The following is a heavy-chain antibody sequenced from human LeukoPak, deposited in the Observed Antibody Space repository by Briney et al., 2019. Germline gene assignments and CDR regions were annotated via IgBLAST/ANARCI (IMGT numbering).Heavy chain of an antibody. D-gene: IGHD2-2*01. V-gene: IGHV3-23*01. CDR2: LTDRGISR. J-gene: IGHJ2*01. CDR1: GFSFSNFA. CDR3: AKDRDQLDWYFEY. Sequence: GGSLRLSCEASGFSFSNFAMSWVRQAPGMGLQWVSTLTDRGISRFYADSVKGRFTISRDNSKNTLYLQINSLRAEDTAVYYCAKDRDQLDWYFEYWGRGTLVTVSS.